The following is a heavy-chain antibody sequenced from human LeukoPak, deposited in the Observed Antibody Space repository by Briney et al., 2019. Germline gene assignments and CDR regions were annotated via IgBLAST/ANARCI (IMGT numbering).Heavy chain of an antibody. Sequence: TSETLSPTCTVSGGSISNYYWSWIRQPPGKRLEWIGYIYNSGSTNYNPSLKSRVTISVDTSKNQFSLKLSSVTAADTAVYYCARIFLTGYNRYNMDIWGQGTTVTVSS. D-gene: IGHD3-9*01. V-gene: IGHV4-59*01. CDR2: IYNSGST. CDR1: GGSISNYY. J-gene: IGHJ6*02. CDR3: ARIFLTGYNRYNMDI.